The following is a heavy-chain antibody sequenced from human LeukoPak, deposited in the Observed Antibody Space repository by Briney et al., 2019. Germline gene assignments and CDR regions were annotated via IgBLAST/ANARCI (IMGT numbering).Heavy chain of an antibody. CDR2: IYPGYSDA. CDR3: ARLWSDNSNYRGYYYCYYMDV. D-gene: IGHD4-11*01. V-gene: IGHV5-51*01. Sequence: GESLQISCKGSVYIFTSYWIAWLRQMPGKGLEWMGIIYPGYSDARYSPSFQGQVTSSADKSISTTSPQWTSLKASDTAMYYCARLWSDNSNYRGYYYCYYMDVWGKGTTVTVSS. CDR1: VYIFTSYW. J-gene: IGHJ6*03.